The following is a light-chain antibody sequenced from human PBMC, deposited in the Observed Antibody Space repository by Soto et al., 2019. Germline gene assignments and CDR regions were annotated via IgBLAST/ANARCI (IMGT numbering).Light chain of an antibody. CDR1: QSVSTYY. Sequence: EIVLTQSPGTLSLSPGERASLTCRASQSVSTYYLAWYQQKSGQAPRLLIHATSSRASGIPDRFSGSGSGTDFTLTISRLEPEDFAVYYCQQYGSSPFTFGQGTRLEIK. CDR2: ATS. CDR3: QQYGSSPFT. J-gene: IGKJ5*01. V-gene: IGKV3-20*01.